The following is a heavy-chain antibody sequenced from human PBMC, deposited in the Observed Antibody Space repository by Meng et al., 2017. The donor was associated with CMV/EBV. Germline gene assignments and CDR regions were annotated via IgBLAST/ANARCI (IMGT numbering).Heavy chain of an antibody. J-gene: IGHJ4*02. V-gene: IGHV3-48*04. CDR2: ISSSSSTI. CDR3: ARGSCDYDFWSGQNGDY. CDR1: GFTFSSYS. Sequence: GESLKISCAASGFTFSSYSMNWVRQAPGKGLEWVSYISSSSSTIYYADSVKGRFTISRDNAKNSLYLQMNSLRAEDTAVYYCARGSCDYDFWSGQNGDYWGQGTLVTVSS. D-gene: IGHD3-3*01.